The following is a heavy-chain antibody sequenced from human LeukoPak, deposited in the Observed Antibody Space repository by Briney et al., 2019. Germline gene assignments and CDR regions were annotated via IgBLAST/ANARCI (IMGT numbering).Heavy chain of an antibody. Sequence: GGSLRLSCAAPGFTFSSYGMHWVRQAPGKGLEWVAFIRYDGSNKYYADSVKGRFTISRDNSKNTLYLQMNSLRAEDTAVYYCAKDYPLYGGYHYFDYWGQGTLVTVSS. CDR1: GFTFSSYG. V-gene: IGHV3-30*02. CDR2: IRYDGSNK. CDR3: AKDYPLYGGYHYFDY. J-gene: IGHJ4*02. D-gene: IGHD5-12*01.